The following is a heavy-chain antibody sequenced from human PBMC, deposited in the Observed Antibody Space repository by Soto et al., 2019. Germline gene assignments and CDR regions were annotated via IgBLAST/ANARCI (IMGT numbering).Heavy chain of an antibody. Sequence: PGGSLRLSCAASGFGFTFSTSAMSWVRQAPGKGLEWVSTFRESGGTTHYANSVKGRFTISRDNAKNMLYLQVNSLRADDTAVYYCAGSPGLSRISGTTLGAWGQGTLVTVSS. CDR2: FRESGGTT. D-gene: IGHD1-7*01. V-gene: IGHV3-23*01. CDR1: GFGFTFSTSA. CDR3: AGSPGLSRISGTTLGA. J-gene: IGHJ5*01.